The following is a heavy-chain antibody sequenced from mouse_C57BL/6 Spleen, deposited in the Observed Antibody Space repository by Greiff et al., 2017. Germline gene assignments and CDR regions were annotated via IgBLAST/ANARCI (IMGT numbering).Heavy chain of an antibody. CDR3: ARQDSSGYDY. CDR2: ISSGGSYT. D-gene: IGHD3-2*02. Sequence: EVQGVESGGDLVKPGGSLKLSCAASGFTFSSYGMSWVRQTPDKRLEWVATISSGGSYTYYPDSVKGRFTISRDNAKNTLYLQMSSLKSEDTAMYYCARQDSSGYDYWGQGTTLTVSS. CDR1: GFTFSSYG. J-gene: IGHJ2*01. V-gene: IGHV5-6*01.